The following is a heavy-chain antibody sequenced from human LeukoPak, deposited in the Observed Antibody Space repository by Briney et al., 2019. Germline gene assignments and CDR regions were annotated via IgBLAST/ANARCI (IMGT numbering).Heavy chain of an antibody. CDR2: IWYDGSNK. CDR3: ARDSGGTFDY. Sequence: GGSLRLSCAASGFTFSSYGMHWVRQAPGKGLEWVAVIWYDGSNKYYADSVKGRLTISRDNPKNTLYLQMNSLRAEDTAVYYCARDSGGTFDYWGQGTLVTVSS. V-gene: IGHV3-33*01. D-gene: IGHD1/OR15-1a*01. CDR1: GFTFSSYG. J-gene: IGHJ4*02.